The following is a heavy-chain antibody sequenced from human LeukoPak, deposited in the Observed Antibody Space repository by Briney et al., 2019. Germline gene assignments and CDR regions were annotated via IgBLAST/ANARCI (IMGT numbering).Heavy chain of an antibody. V-gene: IGHV3-23*01. CDR1: GFTFSGYA. D-gene: IGHD3-22*01. Sequence: GGSLRLSCVASGFTFSGYAMTWVRQAPEKGLEWVSSISGSCSSTYPADSVKGRFTISRDNFKNTLYLQQNSLRAEDTAIYYRAKESDNMIIGVGGFDYWGQGSLVTVST. J-gene: IGHJ4*02. CDR3: AKESDNMIIGVGGFDY. CDR2: ISGSCSST.